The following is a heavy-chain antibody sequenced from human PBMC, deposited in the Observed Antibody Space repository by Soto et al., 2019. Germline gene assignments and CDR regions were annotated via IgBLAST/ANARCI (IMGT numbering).Heavy chain of an antibody. CDR3: AREGDCSSSSCLDYYYGMDV. Sequence: GVSLRLSCAASGFTFSSYSMNGVRQAPGKGREGVSYIRSSSSRIYYADSVKGRFTIAIDNAKNSLYLQMNSLRDEATAVYYCAREGDCSSSSCLDYYYGMDVWGQGSTVTVSS. V-gene: IGHV3-48*02. J-gene: IGHJ6*02. CDR1: GFTFSSYS. D-gene: IGHD2-2*01. CDR2: IRSSSSRI.